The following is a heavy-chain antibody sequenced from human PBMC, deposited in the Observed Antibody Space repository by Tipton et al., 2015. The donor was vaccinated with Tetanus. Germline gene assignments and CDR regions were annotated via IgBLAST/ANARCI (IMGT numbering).Heavy chain of an antibody. J-gene: IGHJ4*02. CDR3: ARGLKFYFEGSAFDY. CDR2: ISAYNGKT. CDR1: GYSFTSYG. D-gene: IGHD2/OR15-2a*01. V-gene: IGHV1-18*01. Sequence: QVQLVQSGPEVKKPGASVKVSCTASGYSFTSYGLSWVRQAPGQGLEWAGWISAYNGKTDYAQKFQGRVTVTTDTAKKTGYLELRSLRYDDTAVYYCARGLKFYFEGSAFDYWGQGTPVTVSS.